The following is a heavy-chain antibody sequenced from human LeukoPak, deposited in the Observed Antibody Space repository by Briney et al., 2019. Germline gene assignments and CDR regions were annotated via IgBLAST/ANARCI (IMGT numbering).Heavy chain of an antibody. Sequence: SETLSLTCTVSGGSISSSSYYWGWIRQPPGKGLEWIGSIYYSGSTYYNPSLKSRVTISVDTSKNQFSLKLSSVTAADTAVYYCARRSFVLPDLDHWGQGTLVTVSS. CDR3: ARRSFVLPDLDH. J-gene: IGHJ4*02. CDR1: GGSISSSSYY. V-gene: IGHV4-39*01. D-gene: IGHD3-10*01. CDR2: IYYSGST.